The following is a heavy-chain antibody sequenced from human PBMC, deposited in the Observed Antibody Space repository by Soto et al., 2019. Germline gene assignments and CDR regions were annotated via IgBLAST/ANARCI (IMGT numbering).Heavy chain of an antibody. CDR3: AKGGSGNYLTYYYYYGMDV. CDR2: MSYDGSDT. V-gene: IGHV3-30*02. CDR1: GFIFSNNG. J-gene: IGHJ6*02. Sequence: SGGSLRLSCVGSGFIFSNNGMHWVRQTPGKGLEWVAFMSYDGSDTFYADSVKGRFTISRDNSKNTVYLEMNNLRAEDTAMYYCAKGGSGNYLTYYYYYGMDVWGQGTTVTVSS. D-gene: IGHD3-22*01.